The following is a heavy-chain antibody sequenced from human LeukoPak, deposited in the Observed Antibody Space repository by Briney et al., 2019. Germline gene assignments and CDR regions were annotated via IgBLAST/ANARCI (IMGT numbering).Heavy chain of an antibody. CDR3: ARGRGYSYPNYFDY. CDR2: INHSGST. D-gene: IGHD5-18*01. CDR1: GGSFSGYY. J-gene: IGHJ4*02. Sequence: SETLSLTCAVYGGSFSGYYWSWIRQPPGRGLEWIGEINHSGSTNYNPSLKSRVTISVDTSKNQFSLKLSSVTAADTAVYYCARGRGYSYPNYFDYWGQGTLVTVSS. V-gene: IGHV4-34*01.